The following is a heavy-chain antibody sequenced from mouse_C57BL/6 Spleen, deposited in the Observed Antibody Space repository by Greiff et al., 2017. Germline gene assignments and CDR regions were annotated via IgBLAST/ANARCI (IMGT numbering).Heavy chain of an antibody. CDR1: GYTFTSYW. CDR3: ARGDYGSSYWYFDG. D-gene: IGHD1-1*01. Sequence: QVQLQQPGAELVRPGSSVKLSCKASGYTFTSYWMDWVKQRPGQGLEWIGNIYPSDSETHYNQKFKDKATMTVDKASSTAYMQLSSLTSEDSAVYYCARGDYGSSYWYFDGWGTGTTVTVSS. CDR2: IYPSDSET. V-gene: IGHV1-61*01. J-gene: IGHJ1*03.